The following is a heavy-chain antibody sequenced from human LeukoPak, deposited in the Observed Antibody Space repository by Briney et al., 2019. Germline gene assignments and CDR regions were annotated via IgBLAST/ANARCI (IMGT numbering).Heavy chain of an antibody. J-gene: IGHJ4*02. CDR3: AKRWPSRSFGY. V-gene: IGHV3-74*01. Sequence: GGSLRLSCAASGFTFDDYGMSWVRQAPGKGLVWVSRINSDGYSISYADFVKGRFTISRDNAKNTLYLQMNSLRAEDTAVYFCAKRWPSRSFGYWGQGTLVTVSS. CDR1: GFTFDDYG. CDR2: INSDGYSI. D-gene: IGHD4-23*01.